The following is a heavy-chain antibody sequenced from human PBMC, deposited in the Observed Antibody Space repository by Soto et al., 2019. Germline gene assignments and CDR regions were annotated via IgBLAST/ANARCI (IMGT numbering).Heavy chain of an antibody. J-gene: IGHJ4*02. CDR2: ISGSGDTT. V-gene: IGHV3-23*01. D-gene: IGHD1-1*01. CDR3: AVHGYDY. Sequence: PGGSLRLSCEASGFTFTTYAMSWVRQAPRKGLEWVSVISGSGDTTYYADSVKGRFTISRDNSKNTLYLQMNSLRAEDTAVYYCAVHGYDYWGQGTLVTVSS. CDR1: GFTFTTYA.